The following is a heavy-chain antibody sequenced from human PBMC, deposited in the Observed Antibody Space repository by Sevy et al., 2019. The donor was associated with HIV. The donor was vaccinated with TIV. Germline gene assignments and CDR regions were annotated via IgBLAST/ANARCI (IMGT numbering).Heavy chain of an antibody. CDR1: GFTFSSYN. CDR3: ARERRPGRDDYGDYVLHQVPDV. J-gene: IGHJ6*02. V-gene: IGHV3-48*01. Sequence: GGSLRLSCTTSGFTFSSYNMNWVRQAPGKGLEWVSYVNSISSAIYYADSVKGRFTISRDNAKNSLYLQMNSLRAEDTAVYYCARERRPGRDDYGDYVLHQVPDVWGRGTTVTVSS. D-gene: IGHD4-17*01. CDR2: VNSISSAI.